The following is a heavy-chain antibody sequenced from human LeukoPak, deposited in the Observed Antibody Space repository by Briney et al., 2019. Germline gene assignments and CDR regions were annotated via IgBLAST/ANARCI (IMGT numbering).Heavy chain of an antibody. Sequence: ASVKVSCKASGYTFTSYYMHWVRQAPGQGLEWMGIINPSGGSTSYAQKFQSRVTMTRDTSTSTAYMELSSLRSEDTAVYYCARAFGVAGTYYYYYYMDVWGKGTTVTISS. CDR1: GYTFTSYY. V-gene: IGHV1-46*01. J-gene: IGHJ6*03. D-gene: IGHD6-19*01. CDR2: INPSGGST. CDR3: ARAFGVAGTYYYYYYMDV.